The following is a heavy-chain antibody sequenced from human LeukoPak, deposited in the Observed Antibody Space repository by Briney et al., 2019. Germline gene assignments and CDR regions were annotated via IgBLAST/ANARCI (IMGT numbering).Heavy chain of an antibody. CDR1: GGTFSSYA. CDR2: IIPIFGTA. Sequence: ASVNVSFKSSGGTFSSYAISWVRQAPGKGLEWVGGIIPIFGTANYAQKFQGRVTITADESTSTAYMELSSLRSEDTAVYYCASSVAGTSDYFDYWGQGTLVTVSS. CDR3: ASSVAGTSDYFDY. D-gene: IGHD6-19*01. V-gene: IGHV1-69*13. J-gene: IGHJ4*02.